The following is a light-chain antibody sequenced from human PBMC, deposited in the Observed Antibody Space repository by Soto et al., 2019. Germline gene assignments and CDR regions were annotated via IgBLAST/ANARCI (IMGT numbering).Light chain of an antibody. V-gene: IGLV2-14*01. J-gene: IGLJ1*01. CDR1: SSDVGGYNF. CDR3: SSYTANTTYV. CDR2: EVR. Sequence: QSALTQPASVSGSPGQSVTISCTGTSSDVGGYNFVSWYQQHPGKAPQLMIYEVRTRPSGVSNRFACSRSGNTASLTISGLQAQDEADYYCSSYTANTTYVFGTGTKVTVL.